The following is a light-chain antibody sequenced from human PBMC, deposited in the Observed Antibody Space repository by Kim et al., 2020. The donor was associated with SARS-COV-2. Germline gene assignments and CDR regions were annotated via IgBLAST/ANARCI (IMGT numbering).Light chain of an antibody. CDR3: ISFTSTSTWV. J-gene: IGLJ3*02. Sequence: GQSITISCTGTSRDVGGYRYVSWYQQHPGKAPKLMIYDVSNRPSGVSNRFSGSKSGNTASLTISGLQAEDEADYYCISFTSTSTWVFGGGTQLTVL. CDR1: SRDVGGYRY. V-gene: IGLV2-14*03. CDR2: DVS.